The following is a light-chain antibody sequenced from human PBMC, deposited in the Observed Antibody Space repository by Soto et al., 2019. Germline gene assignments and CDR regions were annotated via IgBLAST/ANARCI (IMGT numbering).Light chain of an antibody. CDR2: AAS. CDR1: QSVLYSSNNKNY. CDR3: QQLNSYPRT. V-gene: IGKV4-1*01. J-gene: IGKJ1*01. Sequence: DIVMTQSPDSLAVSLGERATINCKSSQSVLYSSNNKNYLAWYQQKPGKAPKLLIYAASTLQSGVPSRFSGGGSGTEFTLTISSLQPEDFATYYCQQLNSYPRTFGQGTKVEIK.